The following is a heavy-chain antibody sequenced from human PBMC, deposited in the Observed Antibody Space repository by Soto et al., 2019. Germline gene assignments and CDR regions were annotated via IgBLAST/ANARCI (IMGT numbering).Heavy chain of an antibody. J-gene: IGHJ4*02. Sequence: EVQLLASGGGLVQPGGSLRLSCAASGFTFSNYAMTWVRQAPGKGLEWVSTLSDGGDVTYYADSVGGRFTIYRDNSKNTLYLQMNSLRLEDTAVYYCAKRVATGFFDYWFQGTLFTISS. CDR2: LSDGGDVT. D-gene: IGHD1-1*01. V-gene: IGHV3-23*01. CDR1: GFTFSNYA. CDR3: AKRVATGFFDY.